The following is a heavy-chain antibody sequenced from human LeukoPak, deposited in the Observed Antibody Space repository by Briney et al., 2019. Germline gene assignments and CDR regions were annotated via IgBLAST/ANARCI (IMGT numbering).Heavy chain of an antibody. CDR1: GFTFSSYA. Sequence: PGRSLRLSCAASGFTFSSYAMHWVRQAPGKGLEWVAVISYDGSNKYYADSVKGRFTISRDNSKNTLYLQMNSLRAEDTAVYYCAREKGYTMIVVPPGEGAFDYWGQGTLVTVSS. V-gene: IGHV3-30-3*01. CDR2: ISYDGSNK. CDR3: AREKGYTMIVVPPGEGAFDY. D-gene: IGHD3-22*01. J-gene: IGHJ4*02.